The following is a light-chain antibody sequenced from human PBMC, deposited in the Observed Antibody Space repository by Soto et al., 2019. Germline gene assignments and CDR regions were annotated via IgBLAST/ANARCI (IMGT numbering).Light chain of an antibody. J-gene: IGKJ4*01. CDR2: VAS. CDR1: QSVSSN. Sequence: EIVMTQSPATLSVSPGERATLSCRASQSVSSNLAWYQQKPGQTPKLLIYVASTRATGIPARFSGSGSGTDFTLTISSLQSEDFAVYYCQQYNVWPLTFGGGTKVEIK. V-gene: IGKV3-15*01. CDR3: QQYNVWPLT.